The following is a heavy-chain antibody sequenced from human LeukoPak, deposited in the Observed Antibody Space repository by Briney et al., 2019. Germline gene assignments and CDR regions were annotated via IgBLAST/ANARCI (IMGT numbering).Heavy chain of an antibody. J-gene: IGHJ5*02. D-gene: IGHD3-10*01. CDR1: GGSISSYY. Sequence: SETLSLTCTVSGGSISSYYWSWIRQPPGKGLEWIGYIYTSGSTNYNPSPKSRVTLSVDTSKNQFSLKLSSVTAADTAVYYCAGSNYDNWFDPWGQGTLVSVSS. V-gene: IGHV4-4*08. CDR3: AGSNYDNWFDP. CDR2: IYTSGST.